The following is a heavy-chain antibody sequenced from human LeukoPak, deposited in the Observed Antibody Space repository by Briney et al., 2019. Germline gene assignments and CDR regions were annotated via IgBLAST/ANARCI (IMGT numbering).Heavy chain of an antibody. CDR1: GGSISSYY. D-gene: IGHD4-17*01. V-gene: IGHV4-4*07. CDR3: ARDLPTTAGRRFDY. Sequence: SETLSLTCTVSGGSISSYYWSWIRQPAGKGVEWIGRIYSSGSTNYNPSLKSRVAMSVDTSKNQFSLKLSSVTAADTAVYYCARDLPTTAGRRFDYWGQGTLVTVSS. J-gene: IGHJ4*02. CDR2: IYSSGST.